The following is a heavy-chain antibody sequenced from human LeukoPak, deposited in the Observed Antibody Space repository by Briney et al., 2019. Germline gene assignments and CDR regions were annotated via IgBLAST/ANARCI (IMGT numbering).Heavy chain of an antibody. Sequence: PGGSLRLSCAASGFTFNTYAMYWVRQAPGKGLEWVSGIFGSGGSAHYADSVKGRFTISRDNSKNTVYLEMNNVKVEDTAVYYCAREATWGQWYFDHWGQGAPVIVSS. J-gene: IGHJ4*02. V-gene: IGHV3-23*01. CDR2: IFGSGGSA. D-gene: IGHD6-19*01. CDR1: GFTFNTYA. CDR3: AREATWGQWYFDH.